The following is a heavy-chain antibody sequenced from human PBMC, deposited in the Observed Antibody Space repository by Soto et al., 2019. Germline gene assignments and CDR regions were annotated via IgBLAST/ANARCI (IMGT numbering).Heavy chain of an antibody. CDR1: GYSFTRFG. CDR2: ISTYNGNT. Sequence: QVQLLQSGAEVKKPGASVRVSCKASGYSFTRFGISWVRQAPGQGLERVGRISTYNGNTKYAQKLEGRVTVSTDTSTSTAYMELRSLRSDDTAVYSCASDPHKCTSPQVFDYWGQGTLLTVSS. J-gene: IGHJ4*02. V-gene: IGHV1-18*01. CDR3: ASDPHKCTSPQVFDY.